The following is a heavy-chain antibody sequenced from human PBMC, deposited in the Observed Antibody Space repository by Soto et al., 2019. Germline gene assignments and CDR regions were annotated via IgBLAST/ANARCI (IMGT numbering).Heavy chain of an antibody. J-gene: IGHJ6*03. CDR3: ARGETYEPGRRVPAEYYYYYYMDV. CDR1: GGSISSYY. D-gene: IGHD2-2*01. CDR2: IYYSGST. V-gene: IGHV4-59*01. Sequence: TSETLSLTCTVSGGSISSYYWSWIRQPPGKGLEWIGYIYYSGSTNYNPSLKSRVTISVDTSKNQFSLKLSSVTAADTAVYYCARGETYEPGRRVPAEYYYYYYMDVWGKGTTVTVSS.